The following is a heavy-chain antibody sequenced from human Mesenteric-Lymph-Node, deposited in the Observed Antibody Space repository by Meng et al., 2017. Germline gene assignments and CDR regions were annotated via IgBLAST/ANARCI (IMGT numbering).Heavy chain of an antibody. CDR1: GFTFSTYA. J-gene: IGHJ4*02. Sequence: GGSLRLSCAASGFTFSTYAMTWVRQAPGKGLEWVSTISDRSDYIHYADSVKGRFTISRDNTKNTLFLQMNSLRVEDTAVYFCAKQPMGTRPPDDWGQGTLVTVSS. V-gene: IGHV3-23*01. D-gene: IGHD1-7*01. CDR2: ISDRSDYI. CDR3: AKQPMGTRPPDD.